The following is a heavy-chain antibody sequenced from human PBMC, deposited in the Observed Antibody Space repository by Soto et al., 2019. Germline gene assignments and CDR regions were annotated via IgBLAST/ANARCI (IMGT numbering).Heavy chain of an antibody. CDR3: ARGVKYDFDI. CDR1: GFTFSSYS. V-gene: IGHV3-21*01. CDR2: ISTSSSYI. J-gene: IGHJ3*02. Sequence: GSLRLSCAASGFTFSSYSMNWVRQAPGKGLEWVSSISTSSSYIYYADSVKGRFTISRDNAKNSLYQQMNSLRAEDTAVYYCARGVKYDFDIWGQGTMVTVSS.